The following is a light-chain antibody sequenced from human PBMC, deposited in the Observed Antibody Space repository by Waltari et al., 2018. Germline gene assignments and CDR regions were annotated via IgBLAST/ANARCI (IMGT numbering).Light chain of an antibody. CDR3: AAWDDSLSGQV. V-gene: IGLV1-47*01. Sequence: QSVLTQPPSASGTPGQRVTISCSGSSPNLASHYVYRYQQLPGTAPKLLIYRNNQRPSGVPDRFSGSKSGTSASLAISGLRSEDEADYYCAAWDDSLSGQVFGTGTKVTVL. CDR1: SPNLASHY. J-gene: IGLJ1*01. CDR2: RNN.